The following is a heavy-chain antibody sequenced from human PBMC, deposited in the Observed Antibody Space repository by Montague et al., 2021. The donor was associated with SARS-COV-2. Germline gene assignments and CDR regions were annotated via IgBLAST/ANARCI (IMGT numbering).Heavy chain of an antibody. V-gene: IGHV4-4*02. CDR2: IHHTGIT. Sequence: SETLSLTCTVSGASVTSINWWCWGRHPPGRGLEWIAEIHHTGITNFNPSLSSRVSISLDTSKNHFSLTLNSVTAADTAIYYCATHDVFQQLDSWGQGTLVSVSS. CDR1: GASVTSINW. CDR3: ATHDVFQQLDS. D-gene: IGHD6-13*01. J-gene: IGHJ4*02.